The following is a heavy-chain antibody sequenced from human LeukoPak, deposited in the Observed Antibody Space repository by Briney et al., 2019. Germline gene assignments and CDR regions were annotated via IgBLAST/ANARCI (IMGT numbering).Heavy chain of an antibody. J-gene: IGHJ4*02. D-gene: IGHD2-15*01. V-gene: IGHV1-2*02. CDR2: INPNSGGT. CDR3: AREVAPGGFDY. Sequence: EASVRVSCKASGYTFTGYYMHWVRQAPGQGLERMGWINPNSGGTNYAQRFQGRVTMTRDTSISTAYMELSRLRSDDTAVYYCAREVAPGGFDYWGQGTLVTVSS. CDR1: GYTFTGYY.